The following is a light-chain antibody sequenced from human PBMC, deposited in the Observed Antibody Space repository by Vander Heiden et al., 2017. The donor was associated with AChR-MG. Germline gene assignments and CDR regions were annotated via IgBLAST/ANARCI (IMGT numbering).Light chain of an antibody. CDR1: SSTIGNNA. Sequence: QSVLTQPPSVSEAPRQRVTLSCSGSSSTIGNNAVNWYQQLPGKAPKLLIYYDDLLPSGVSDRFSGSKSGTSASLAIRGLQSEDEADYYCAAGDDSLNGWVFGGGTKLTVL. J-gene: IGLJ3*02. CDR2: YDD. CDR3: AAGDDSLNGWV. V-gene: IGLV1-36*01.